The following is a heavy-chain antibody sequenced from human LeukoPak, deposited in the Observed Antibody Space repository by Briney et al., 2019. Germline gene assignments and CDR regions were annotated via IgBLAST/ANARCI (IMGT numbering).Heavy chain of an antibody. J-gene: IGHJ4*02. D-gene: IGHD5-12*01. CDR1: GFTFSSHA. CDR3: ARDGGVSGYDLLDY. CDR2: ISGNDGST. Sequence: PGGSLRLSCAASGFTFSSHAMTWVRQAPGKGLEWVSVISGNDGSTYYADSVKGRFTISRDNSKSTLYLQMNSLRAEDTAVYYCARDGGVSGYDLLDYWGQGTLVTVSS. V-gene: IGHV3-23*01.